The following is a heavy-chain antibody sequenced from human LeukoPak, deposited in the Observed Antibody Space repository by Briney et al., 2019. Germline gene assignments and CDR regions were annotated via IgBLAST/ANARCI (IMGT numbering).Heavy chain of an antibody. CDR1: GSTFTRYY. Sequence: ASVKVSCKASGSTFTRYYIHWVRQAPGQGLDWMGMINPSSGGTRFAQMFQDRVTMTRDTSTSAVYMELSSLTSEDTAMYYCARTYSSSWSYCDSWGQGTLVTVSS. J-gene: IGHJ4*02. V-gene: IGHV1-46*01. D-gene: IGHD6-13*01. CDR2: INPSSGGT. CDR3: ARTYSSSWSYCDS.